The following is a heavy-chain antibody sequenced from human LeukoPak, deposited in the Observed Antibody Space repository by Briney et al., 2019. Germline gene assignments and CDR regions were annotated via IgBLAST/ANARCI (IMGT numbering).Heavy chain of an antibody. Sequence: PSETLSLTCTVSGGSISSYYWSWIRQPPGKGLEWIGYIYYSGSTNYNPPLKSRVTISVDTSKNQFSLKLSSVTAADTAVYYCARDTGEYCSSTSCYAFDIWGQGTMVTVSS. CDR3: ARDTGEYCSSTSCYAFDI. CDR2: IYYSGST. D-gene: IGHD2-2*01. CDR1: GGSISSYY. V-gene: IGHV4-59*01. J-gene: IGHJ3*02.